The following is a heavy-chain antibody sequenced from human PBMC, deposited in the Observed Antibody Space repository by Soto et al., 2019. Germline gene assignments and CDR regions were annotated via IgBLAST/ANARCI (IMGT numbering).Heavy chain of an antibody. Sequence: SETLSLTCTVSGGSISSYYWSWIRQPPGKGLEWIGYIYYSGSTNYNPSLKSRVTISVDTSKNQFSLKLSSVTAADTAVYYCERHLLDSGYFAYWGRGTWVTVSS. CDR1: GGSISSYY. J-gene: IGHJ4*02. V-gene: IGHV4-59*08. CDR2: IYYSGST. D-gene: IGHD3-22*01. CDR3: ERHLLDSGYFAY.